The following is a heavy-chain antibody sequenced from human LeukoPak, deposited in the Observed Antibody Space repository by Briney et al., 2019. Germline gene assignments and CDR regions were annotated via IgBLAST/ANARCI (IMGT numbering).Heavy chain of an antibody. CDR1: VRTFSIYA. CDR3: ARDQLELTAGYAFDV. Sequence: SVKVSCKASVRTFSIYAINWVRQAPGQGLEWMGGIVPIFGTPKYAQKFQGRVTFTADDSTSTASMELISLTSDDTAVYYCARDQLELTAGYAFDVWGQGTMVIVSS. J-gene: IGHJ3*01. V-gene: IGHV1-69*13. D-gene: IGHD1-1*01. CDR2: IVPIFGTP.